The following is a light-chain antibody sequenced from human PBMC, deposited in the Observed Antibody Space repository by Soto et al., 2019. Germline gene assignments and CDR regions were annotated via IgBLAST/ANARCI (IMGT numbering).Light chain of an antibody. J-gene: IGLJ1*01. Sequence: QSVLTQPPSVSGATGQRVTISCTGSSSNIGAGYDVHWYQQFPGTAPKLLIFGNSDRPSGVPDRFSGSKSGTSASLAITGLQAEDEADYFCQSYDSSLSTYVFGTGTRSPS. CDR1: SSNIGAGYD. CDR2: GNS. V-gene: IGLV1-40*01. CDR3: QSYDSSLSTYV.